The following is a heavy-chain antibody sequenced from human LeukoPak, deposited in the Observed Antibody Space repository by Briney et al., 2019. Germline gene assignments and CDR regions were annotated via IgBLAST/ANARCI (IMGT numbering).Heavy chain of an antibody. CDR3: AKDQGELRFDP. V-gene: IGHV3-23*01. J-gene: IGHJ5*02. CDR1: GFPFSSYG. Sequence: GASLRLSCGTSGFPFSSYGMTWVRQAPGKGLKWVSSINSSGGIAYYADSVKGRFTISRDNSRNTLFLQMNSLRAEDTAIYYCAKDQGELRFDPWGQGTLVTVSS. D-gene: IGHD1-26*01. CDR2: INSSGGIA.